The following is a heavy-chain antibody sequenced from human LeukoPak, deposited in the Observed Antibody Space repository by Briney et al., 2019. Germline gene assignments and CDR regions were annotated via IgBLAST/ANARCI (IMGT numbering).Heavy chain of an antibody. CDR2: FDPEDGET. V-gene: IGHV1-24*01. D-gene: IGHD2-2*01. J-gene: IGHJ5*02. Sequence: ASVKVSCKVSGYTLTELSMHWVRQAPGKGLEWMGGFDPEDGETIYAQKFQGRVTVTEDTSTDTAYMELSSLRSEDTAVYYCATDPSSSRNWFDPWGQGTLVTVSS. CDR1: GYTLTELS. CDR3: ATDPSSSRNWFDP.